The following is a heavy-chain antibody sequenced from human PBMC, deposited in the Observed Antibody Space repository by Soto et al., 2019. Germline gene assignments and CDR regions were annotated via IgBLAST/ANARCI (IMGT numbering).Heavy chain of an antibody. Sequence: QVQLVESGGGVVQPGRSLRLSCAASGFTFSSYGMHWVRQAPGKGLEWVAVIWYDGSNKYYADSVKGRFTISRDNSKNTLYLQMNSLGAEATAVYYCAALTDIVVVAADLAAYYYGMDVWGQGTTVTVSS. CDR2: IWYDGSNK. J-gene: IGHJ6*02. D-gene: IGHD2-2*01. V-gene: IGHV3-33*01. CDR1: GFTFSSYG. CDR3: AALTDIVVVAADLAAYYYGMDV.